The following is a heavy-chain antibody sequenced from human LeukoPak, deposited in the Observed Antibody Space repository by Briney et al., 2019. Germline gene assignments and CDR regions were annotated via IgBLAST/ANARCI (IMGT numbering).Heavy chain of an antibody. CDR1: GFTFSSYS. J-gene: IGHJ6*03. CDR2: ISSSSSYI. D-gene: IGHD3-10*01. V-gene: IGHV3-21*04. Sequence: GGSLRLSCAASGFTFSSYSMNWVRQAPGKGLEWVSSISSSSSYIYYADSVKGRFTISRDNAKNSLYLQMNSLRAEDTALYYCARGFGTMVRGVIPNMDVWGKGTTVTVSS. CDR3: ARGFGTMVRGVIPNMDV.